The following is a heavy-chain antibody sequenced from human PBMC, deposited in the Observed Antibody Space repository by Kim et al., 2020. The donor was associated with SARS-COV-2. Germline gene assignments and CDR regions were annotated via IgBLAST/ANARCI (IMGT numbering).Heavy chain of an antibody. CDR3: AKDDNYYGSGSPYYFDY. Sequence: VKGRFTISRDNSKNTLYLQMNSLRAEDTAVYYCAKDDNYYGSGSPYYFDYWGQGTLVTVSS. D-gene: IGHD3-10*01. J-gene: IGHJ4*02. V-gene: IGHV3-23*01.